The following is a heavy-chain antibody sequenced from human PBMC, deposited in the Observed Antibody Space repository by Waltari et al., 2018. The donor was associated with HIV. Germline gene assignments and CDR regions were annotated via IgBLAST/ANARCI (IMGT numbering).Heavy chain of an antibody. D-gene: IGHD6-13*01. Sequence: EVQLVESGGGLVQPGRSLRLSCAAHGFTFDDYALHWVREVPGKGLEWVSGSSWNSGNTGYGDSVKGRFIISRDNAKNSLYLQMDSLRVEDTALYYCAKDKAASGYYFGMDVWGQGTTVTVSS. CDR2: SSWNSGNT. J-gene: IGHJ6*02. CDR1: GFTFDDYA. V-gene: IGHV3-9*01. CDR3: AKDKAASGYYFGMDV.